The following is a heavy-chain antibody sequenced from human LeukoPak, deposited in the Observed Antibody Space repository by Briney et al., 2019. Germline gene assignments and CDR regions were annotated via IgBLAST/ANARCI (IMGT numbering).Heavy chain of an antibody. CDR1: GFTFSSYW. CDR2: IKQDGSEK. J-gene: IGHJ6*02. CDR3: ARVLVGGYNYYYYYGMDV. V-gene: IGHV3-7*01. D-gene: IGHD5-12*01. Sequence: PGGSLRLSCAASGFTFSSYWMSWVRQAPGKGLEWVANIKQDGSEKYYVDSVKGRLTISRDNAKNSLYLQMNSLRAEDTAVYYCARVLVGGYNYYYYYGMDVWGQGTTVTVSS.